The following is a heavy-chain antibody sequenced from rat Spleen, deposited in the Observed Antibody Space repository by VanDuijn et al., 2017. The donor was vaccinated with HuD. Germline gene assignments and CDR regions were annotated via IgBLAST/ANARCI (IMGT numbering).Heavy chain of an antibody. Sequence: EVQLVESGEGLVQPGRSLKLSCAASGFTSSDYNMAWVRQAPQKVLEWVATIIYDGRRTYYRDSVKGRFTISRDNAKITLYLQMDSLRSEETATYYCATQQQPNYFDYWGQGVMVTVSS. D-gene: IGHD1-10*01. CDR3: ATQQQPNYFDY. CDR2: IIYDGRRT. CDR1: GFTSSDYN. J-gene: IGHJ2*01. V-gene: IGHV5S10*01.